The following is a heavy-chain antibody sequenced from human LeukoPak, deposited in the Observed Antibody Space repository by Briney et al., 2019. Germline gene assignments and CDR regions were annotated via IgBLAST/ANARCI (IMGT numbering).Heavy chain of an antibody. V-gene: IGHV3-23*01. J-gene: IGHJ4*02. Sequence: GGSLRLSCAASGFTFSSYAMSWVRQAPGKGLEWVSAISGSGGSTYYADSVKGRFTISRDNSKNTLYLQMNSLRAEDTAVYYCAKDRPSLSYPCVYYYDSSGYFYYFDYWGQGTLVTVSS. CDR2: ISGSGGST. CDR3: AKDRPSLSYPCVYYYDSSGYFYYFDY. D-gene: IGHD3-22*01. CDR1: GFTFSSYA.